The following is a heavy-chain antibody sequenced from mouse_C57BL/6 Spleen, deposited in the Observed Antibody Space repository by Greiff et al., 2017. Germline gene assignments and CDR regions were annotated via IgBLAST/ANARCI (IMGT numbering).Heavy chain of an antibody. V-gene: IGHV1-55*01. J-gene: IGHJ2*01. CDR1: GYTFTSYW. Sequence: QVQLQQSGAELVKPGASVKMSCKASGYTFTSYWITWVKQRPGQGLEWIGDIYPGSGSTNYNEKFKSKATLTVDTSSSTAYMQLSSLTSEDSAVYYCARHPFYYDYFDYWGQGTTLTVSS. CDR3: ARHPFYYDYFDY. D-gene: IGHD2-4*01. CDR2: IYPGSGST.